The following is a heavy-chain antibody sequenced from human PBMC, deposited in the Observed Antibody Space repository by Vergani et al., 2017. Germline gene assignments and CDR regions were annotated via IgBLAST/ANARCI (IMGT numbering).Heavy chain of an antibody. CDR1: GFTFSSYA. J-gene: IGHJ5*02. V-gene: IGHV3-30-3*01. CDR3: AREPQWFGDPRGWFDP. D-gene: IGHD3-10*01. Sequence: QVQLVESGGGVVQPGRSLRLSCAASGFTFSSYAMHWVRQAPGKGLEWVAVISYDGSNKYYADSVKGRFTISRDNAKNSLYLQMNSLRAEDTAVYYCAREPQWFGDPRGWFDPWGQGTLVTVSS. CDR2: ISYDGSNK.